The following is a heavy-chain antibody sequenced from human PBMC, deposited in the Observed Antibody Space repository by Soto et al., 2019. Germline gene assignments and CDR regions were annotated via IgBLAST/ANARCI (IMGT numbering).Heavy chain of an antibody. CDR2: MYPDDSDI. V-gene: IGHV5-51*01. D-gene: IGHD3-22*01. Sequence: GASLKVSCNASGYSFSFYWICWVRQMPWKGLEWMAIMYPDDSDIRYSPSFEAHVTISADKSTSTAFLQWSSLKASDTAMYYCATAYVYDFENSNYYRDAFDIWGQGTLVTVSS. J-gene: IGHJ3*02. CDR1: GYSFSFYW. CDR3: ATAYVYDFENSNYYRDAFDI.